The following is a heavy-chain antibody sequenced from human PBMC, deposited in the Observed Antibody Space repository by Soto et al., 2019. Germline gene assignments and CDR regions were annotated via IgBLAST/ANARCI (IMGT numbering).Heavy chain of an antibody. CDR2: INYIGSA. V-gene: IGHV4-31*03. D-gene: IGHD3-10*01. CDR3: ESAKTYGPCIDY. Sequence: PSETLCLTCTVSGCSIISCGYYWSWVRQHPGKGLEWIGYINYIGSAYYHPSLKSRVTISVDTSRNQFSLKLTSVTAADTAVYYCESAKTYGPCIDYWGQGTLVSVSS. CDR1: GCSIISCGYY. J-gene: IGHJ4*02.